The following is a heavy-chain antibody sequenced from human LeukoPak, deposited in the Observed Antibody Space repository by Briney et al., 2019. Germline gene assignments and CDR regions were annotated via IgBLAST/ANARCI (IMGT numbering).Heavy chain of an antibody. CDR1: GFTFSSYA. D-gene: IGHD6-19*01. Sequence: GGSLRLSCAASGFTFSSYAMSWVRQAPGKGLEWVSAISGSGGSTYYADSVKGRFTISRDNSKNTLYLQMNSLRAEDTAVYYCAKDRGSGWYLSLDYWGQGTLVTVYS. V-gene: IGHV3-23*01. CDR3: AKDRGSGWYLSLDY. CDR2: ISGSGGST. J-gene: IGHJ4*02.